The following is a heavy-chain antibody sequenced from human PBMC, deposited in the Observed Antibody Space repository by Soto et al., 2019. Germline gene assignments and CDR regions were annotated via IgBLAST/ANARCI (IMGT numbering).Heavy chain of an antibody. D-gene: IGHD3-3*01. Sequence: GASVKVSCKASGYTFTSYGISWVRQAPGQGLEWMGWISAYNGNTNYAQKLQGRVTMTTDTSTSTAYMELRSLRSDDTAVYYCARVRPPITIFGVVIKTNYPPDYYGMDVWGQGTTVTVSS. V-gene: IGHV1-18*01. CDR2: ISAYNGNT. CDR3: ARVRPPITIFGVVIKTNYPPDYYGMDV. J-gene: IGHJ6*02. CDR1: GYTFTSYG.